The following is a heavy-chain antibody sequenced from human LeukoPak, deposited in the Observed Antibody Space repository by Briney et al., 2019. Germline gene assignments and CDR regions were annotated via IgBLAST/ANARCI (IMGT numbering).Heavy chain of an antibody. CDR3: AIVVITPTDAFDI. J-gene: IGHJ3*02. CDR2: IYYSGST. V-gene: IGHV4-39*01. D-gene: IGHD3-22*01. CDR1: GGSISSSSYY. Sequence: PSETLSLTCTVSGGSISSSSYYWGWIRQPPGKGLEWIGSIYYSGSTYYNPSLKSRVTISVDTSKNQFSLKLSSVTAADTAVYYCAIVVITPTDAFDIWGQGTMVTVSS.